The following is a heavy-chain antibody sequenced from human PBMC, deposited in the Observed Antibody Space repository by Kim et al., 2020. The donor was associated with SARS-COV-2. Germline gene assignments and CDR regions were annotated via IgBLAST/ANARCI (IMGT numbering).Heavy chain of an antibody. V-gene: IGHV1-18*01. Sequence: ASVKVSCKASGYTFTSYGISWVRQAPGQGLEWMGWISAYNGNTNYAQKLQGRVTMTTDTSTSTAYMELRSLRSDDTAVYYCARARRNRSCSSTSCYDNFDYWGQGTLVTVSS. CDR2: ISAYNGNT. D-gene: IGHD2-2*01. CDR3: ARARRNRSCSSTSCYDNFDY. CDR1: GYTFTSYG. J-gene: IGHJ4*02.